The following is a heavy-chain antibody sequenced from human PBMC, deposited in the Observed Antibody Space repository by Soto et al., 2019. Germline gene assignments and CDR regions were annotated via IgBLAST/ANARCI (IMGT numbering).Heavy chain of an antibody. J-gene: IGHJ3*02. Sequence: QVQLVQSGAEVKKPGASVKVSCKASGCTFTSYDINWVRQAPGQGLEWMGWMTPNSGNTDYAQKFQGRVTMSRKTPISTADMELSSLRSEDTAVYYCARVPEWEHQREDAFDIRRQGTMITVSS. D-gene: IGHD1-26*01. CDR1: GCTFTSYD. CDR2: MTPNSGNT. V-gene: IGHV1-8*01. CDR3: ARVPEWEHQREDAFDI.